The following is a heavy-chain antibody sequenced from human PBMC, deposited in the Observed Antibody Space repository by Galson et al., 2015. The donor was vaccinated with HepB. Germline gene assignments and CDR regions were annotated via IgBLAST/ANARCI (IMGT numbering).Heavy chain of an antibody. D-gene: IGHD3-10*01. J-gene: IGHJ6*02. Sequence: LSLTCAVYGGSFSGYYWSWIRQPPGKGLEWIGEINHSGSTNYNPSLKSRVTISVDTSKNQFSLKMSSVTAADTAVYYCARVDITMVRGVIITVGMDVWGQGPTVTVSS. CDR2: INHSGST. V-gene: IGHV4-34*01. CDR3: ARVDITMVRGVIITVGMDV. CDR1: GGSFSGYY.